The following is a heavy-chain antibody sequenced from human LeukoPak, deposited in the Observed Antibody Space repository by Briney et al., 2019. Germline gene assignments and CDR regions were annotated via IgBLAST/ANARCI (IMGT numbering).Heavy chain of an antibody. CDR3: ARGWLSGDYDYYYYGMDV. D-gene: IGHD4-17*01. J-gene: IGHJ6*02. CDR2: INHSGST. V-gene: IGHV4-34*01. CDR1: GGSFSGYY. Sequence: SETLSLTCAVYGGSFSGYYWSWIRQPPGKGLEWIGEINHSGSTNYNPSLKSRVTISVDTSKNQFSLKLSSVTAADTAVYYCARGWLSGDYDYYYYGMDVWGQGTTVTVSS.